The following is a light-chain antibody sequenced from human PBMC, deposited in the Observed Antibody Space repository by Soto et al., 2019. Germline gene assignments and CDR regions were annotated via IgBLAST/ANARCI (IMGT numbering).Light chain of an antibody. Sequence: QSVLTQPASVSGSPGQSITISCTGTSSDVGGYNYVSWYQHHPGKAPKLMIYDVTNRHSGVSNRFSGSKSGNTASLTISGLQAEDEADYYCNSYTSSSTVVFGGGTKLTVL. V-gene: IGLV2-14*03. J-gene: IGLJ2*01. CDR2: DVT. CDR1: SSDVGGYNY. CDR3: NSYTSSSTVV.